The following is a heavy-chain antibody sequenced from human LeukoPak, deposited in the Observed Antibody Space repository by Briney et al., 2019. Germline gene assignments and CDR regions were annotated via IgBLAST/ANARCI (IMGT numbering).Heavy chain of an antibody. CDR1: GGSISSYY. CDR2: IYYSGST. V-gene: IGHV4-59*01. J-gene: IGHJ4*02. D-gene: IGHD5-12*01. CDR3: ARGRYSGYDPPNYYFDY. Sequence: PSETLSLTCTVSGGSISSYYWGWIRQPPGKGLEWIGYIYYSGSTNYNPSLKSRVTISVDTSKNQFSLKLSSVTAADTAVYYCARGRYSGYDPPNYYFDYWGQGTLVTVSS.